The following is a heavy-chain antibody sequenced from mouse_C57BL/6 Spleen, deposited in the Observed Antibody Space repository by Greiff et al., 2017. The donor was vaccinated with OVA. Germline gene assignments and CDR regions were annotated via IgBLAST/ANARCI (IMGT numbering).Heavy chain of an antibody. Sequence: QVHVKQSGAELVRPGASVTLSCKASGYTFTDYEMHWVKQTPVPGLEWIGAIDPETGGHAYNQKFQGQAILTADKSSSTAYMALRSLTSEDSAVYYFTRRHYGPDYWGQGTTLTVSS. D-gene: IGHD1-1*01. V-gene: IGHV1-15*01. CDR2: IDPETGGH. CDR3: TRRHYGPDY. CDR1: GYTFTDYE. J-gene: IGHJ2*01.